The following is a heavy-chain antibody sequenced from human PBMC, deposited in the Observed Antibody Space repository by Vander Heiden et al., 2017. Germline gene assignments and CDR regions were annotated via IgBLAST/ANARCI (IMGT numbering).Heavy chain of an antibody. CDR1: GFTFSSYS. CDR3: ASTTGGY. D-gene: IGHD2-2*01. J-gene: IGHJ4*02. CDR2: ISTGSGTI. Sequence: EVQRVESGGNLVQPGGSLRLSCAASGFTFSSYSMNWVRQAPGKGLEWVSYISTGSGTIYYADSVKGRFTISRDNAKNSLYLQMHSLRDEDTAVYYCASTTGGYWGQGTLVTVSS. V-gene: IGHV3-48*02.